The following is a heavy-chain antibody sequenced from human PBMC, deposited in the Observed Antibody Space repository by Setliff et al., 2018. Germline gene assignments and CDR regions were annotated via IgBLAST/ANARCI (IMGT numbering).Heavy chain of an antibody. V-gene: IGHV3-7*01. CDR3: ARNWATAQHYYYGMDV. CDR1: GFTFSSYW. J-gene: IGHJ6*02. Sequence: LRLSCAASGFTFSSYWMSWVRQAPGKGLGWVANIKQDGSEKYYVDSVKGRFTISRDNAKNSLYLQMNSMRAEDTAVYYCARNWATAQHYYYGMDVWGQGTTVTVSS. CDR2: IKQDGSEK. D-gene: IGHD2-21*02.